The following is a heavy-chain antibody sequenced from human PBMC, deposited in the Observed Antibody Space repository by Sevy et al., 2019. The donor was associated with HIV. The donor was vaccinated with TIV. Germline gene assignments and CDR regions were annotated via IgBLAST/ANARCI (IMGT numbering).Heavy chain of an antibody. CDR1: GYSSTSNW. CDR2: IDPSDSYT. Sequence: GESLKISCKGSGYSSTSNWISWVRQMPGKGLEWMGRIDPSDSYTNYSPSFQGHVTISADKSISTAYLQWSSLKASDTAMYYCARSGVSYYYGMDVWGQGTTVTVSS. CDR3: ARSGVSYYYGMDV. J-gene: IGHJ6*02. D-gene: IGHD7-27*01. V-gene: IGHV5-10-1*01.